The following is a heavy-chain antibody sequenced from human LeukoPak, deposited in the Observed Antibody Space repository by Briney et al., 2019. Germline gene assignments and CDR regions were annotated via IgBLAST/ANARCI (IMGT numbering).Heavy chain of an antibody. CDR1: GFTFSSYS. CDR3: ARDLGYSSSWYYFDY. CDR2: IISSSSYI. J-gene: IGHJ4*02. V-gene: IGHV3-21*01. Sequence: GGSLRPSCPASGFTFSSYSMNWVRQAPGKGLEWVSSIISSSSYIYYADSVTGRFTLSRDTATNSLYLRMNSLRAADTAVYYCARDLGYSSSWYYFDYWGQGTLVTVSS. D-gene: IGHD6-13*01.